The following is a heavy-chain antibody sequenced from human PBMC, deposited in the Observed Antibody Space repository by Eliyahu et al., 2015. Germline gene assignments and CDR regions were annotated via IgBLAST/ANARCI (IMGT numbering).Heavy chain of an antibody. CDR3: ARAHSSGWSGDWFDP. Sequence: QLQLQESGPGLVKPSETLSLTCXVSGXSISSSSYYWGWIRPPPGKGLEWIXSIYYSGSTYYNPSLKSRVTISVDTSKNQFSLKLSSVTAADTAVYYCARAHSSGWSGDWFDPWGQGTLVTVSS. CDR1: GXSISSSSYY. CDR2: IYYSGST. D-gene: IGHD6-19*01. J-gene: IGHJ5*02. V-gene: IGHV4-39*07.